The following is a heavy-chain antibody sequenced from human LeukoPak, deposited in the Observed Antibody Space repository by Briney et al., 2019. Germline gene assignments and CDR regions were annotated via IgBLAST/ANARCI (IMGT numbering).Heavy chain of an antibody. J-gene: IGHJ4*02. Sequence: TSETLSLTCTVSGGSISTNNYYWGWIRQPPGKGLEWIGNIFYSGSTYYSPSLKSRVTISVDTSKNQFSLKLSSVTAADTAVYYCARDYEDYYDSSGYSLWGQGTLVTVSS. CDR3: ARDYEDYYDSSGYSL. V-gene: IGHV4-39*07. D-gene: IGHD3-22*01. CDR1: GGSISTNNYY. CDR2: IFYSGST.